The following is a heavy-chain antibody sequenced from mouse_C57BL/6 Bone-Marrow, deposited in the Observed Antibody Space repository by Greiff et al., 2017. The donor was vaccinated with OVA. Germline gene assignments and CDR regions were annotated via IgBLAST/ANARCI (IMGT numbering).Heavy chain of an antibody. CDR1: GFTFSSCA. Sequence: EVKLVESGGGLVKPGGSLKLSCAASGFTFSSCAMSWVRQTPEKRLEWVATISDGGSYTYYPDNVKGRFTISRDNAKNNLYLQMSHLKSEDTAMYYCARGGYWGQGTTLTVSS. V-gene: IGHV5-4*03. J-gene: IGHJ2*01. CDR2: ISDGGSYT. CDR3: ARGGY.